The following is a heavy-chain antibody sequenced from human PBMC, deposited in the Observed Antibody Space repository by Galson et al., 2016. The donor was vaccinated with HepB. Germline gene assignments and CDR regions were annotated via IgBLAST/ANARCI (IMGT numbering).Heavy chain of an antibody. J-gene: IGHJ6*01. CDR1: GFNFRDYA. CDR3: ATTCMHTVCRIAGQHYYAMDV. Sequence: SLRLSCATSGFNFRDYAMTWVRQAPGKGLEWVSVIVGSGASTEYADSVNGQFTISRDNSNNTLFLQMNGLRGDDTATYYCATTCMHTVCRIAGQHYYAMDVWGQGTTVTVSS. V-gene: IGHV3-23*01. D-gene: IGHD2-8*01. CDR2: IVGSGAST.